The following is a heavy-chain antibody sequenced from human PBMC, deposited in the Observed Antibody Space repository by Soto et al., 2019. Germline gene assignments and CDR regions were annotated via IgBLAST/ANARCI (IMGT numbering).Heavy chain of an antibody. Sequence: QVPLVQSGAEVKKPGASVKVSCKASGYTFTTYGINWVRQAPGQGLEWMGWISAYNGNTYYAQKLQGRVTMTTDTSTSTAYMELRSLRSDDTAVYYCARDRGQWLSKGEFDPWGQGTLVTVSS. CDR1: GYTFTTYG. CDR2: ISAYNGNT. CDR3: ARDRGQWLSKGEFDP. V-gene: IGHV1-18*01. J-gene: IGHJ5*02. D-gene: IGHD6-19*01.